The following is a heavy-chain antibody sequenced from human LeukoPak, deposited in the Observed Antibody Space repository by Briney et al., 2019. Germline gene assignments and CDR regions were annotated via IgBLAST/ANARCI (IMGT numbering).Heavy chain of an antibody. V-gene: IGHV1-46*01. CDR2: ISPSGGST. Sequence: ASASVSCEPFGYTFTSNYMHGVRHAPGQGPEGMGVISPSGGSTTYAQKFQGRVSLTRDMSTSKDYLELSSLRSEDTAVYYCARDNSVRDEAWWFNPWGQGTLVTVSS. CDR1: GYTFTSNY. D-gene: IGHD5-24*01. CDR3: ARDNSVRDEAWWFNP. J-gene: IGHJ5*02.